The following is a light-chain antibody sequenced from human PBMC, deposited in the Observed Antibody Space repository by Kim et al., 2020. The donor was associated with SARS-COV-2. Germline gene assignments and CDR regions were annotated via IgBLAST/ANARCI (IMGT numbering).Light chain of an antibody. CDR3: NSRDSSGKHPV. V-gene: IGLV3-19*01. CDR2: GKN. Sequence: SSELTQDPAVSVALGQTVRITCQGDSLRSYYASWYQQKPGKAPVLVIYGKNNRPSGIPDRFSGSSSGNTASLTITGAPAEDEADNYCNSRDSSGKHPVFG. CDR1: SLRSYY. J-gene: IGLJ2*01.